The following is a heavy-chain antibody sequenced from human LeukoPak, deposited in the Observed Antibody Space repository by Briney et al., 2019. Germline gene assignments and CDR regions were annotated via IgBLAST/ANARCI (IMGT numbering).Heavy chain of an antibody. CDR2: IYYSGNT. CDR3: AREQGHIDY. J-gene: IGHJ4*02. CDR1: GGSISNNY. V-gene: IGHV4-59*01. Sequence: SETLAHSCSIAGGSISNNYWSCIRQHPGKGLEWIGYIYYSGNTNYNPSLKSRITISIDTSKNQFSLKLSSVTAADTAVYFCAREQGHIDYWGQGTLVTVSS.